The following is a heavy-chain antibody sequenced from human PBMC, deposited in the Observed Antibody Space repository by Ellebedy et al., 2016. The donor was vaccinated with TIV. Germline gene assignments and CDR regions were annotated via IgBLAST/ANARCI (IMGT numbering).Heavy chain of an antibody. D-gene: IGHD6-19*01. CDR1: GFTFSSYA. J-gene: IGHJ4*02. V-gene: IGHV3-23*01. CDR3: AKESDSSSGWYPPYYFDY. Sequence: GESLKISXAASGFTFSSYAMSWVRQAPGKGLEWVSAISGSGGSIYYADSVKGRFTISRDNSKNTLYLQMNSLRAEDTAVYYCAKESDSSSGWYPPYYFDYWGQGTLVTVSS. CDR2: ISGSGGSI.